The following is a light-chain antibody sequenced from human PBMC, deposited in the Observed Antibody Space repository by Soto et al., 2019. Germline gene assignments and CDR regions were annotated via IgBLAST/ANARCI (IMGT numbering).Light chain of an antibody. CDR3: RQQATNAPST. CDR1: QSIGTW. CDR2: DAS. Sequence: DIQLTQSPATLSASVGDRITISCRASQSIGTWLAWYQHRPGEGPKLLIHDASSLESGVPSRFSGSGAATEFSLTISSLESCDYGTYHCRQQATNAPSTFGQGTKVEIK. V-gene: IGKV1-5*01. J-gene: IGKJ1*01.